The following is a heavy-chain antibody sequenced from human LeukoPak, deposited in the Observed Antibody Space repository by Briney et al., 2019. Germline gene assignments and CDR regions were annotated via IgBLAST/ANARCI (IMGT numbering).Heavy chain of an antibody. CDR3: ASGSYGPGH. J-gene: IGHJ4*02. CDR2: IYYSGST. CDR1: GGSISRSSYY. Sequence: SETLSLTCTVSGGSISRSSYYWGWIRQPPGKGLEWIGSIYYSGSTYYNPSLKSRVTISVDTSKNQFSLKLSSVTAADTAVYYCASGSYGPGHWGQGTLVTVSS. D-gene: IGHD3-10*01. V-gene: IGHV4-39*01.